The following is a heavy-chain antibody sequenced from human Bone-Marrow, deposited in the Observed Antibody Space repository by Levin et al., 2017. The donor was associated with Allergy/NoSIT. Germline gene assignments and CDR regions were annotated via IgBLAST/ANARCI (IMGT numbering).Heavy chain of an antibody. CDR2: ISYDGGDQ. Sequence: GGSLRLSCAASGFIFSSYGMHWVRQAPGKGLEWVAFISYDGGDQNLADSVKGRFTISRDNSKNTLDLRMNDLRPEDTAGYYCAKDRCTGGVCSVFDNWGQGTLDTVSS. CDR1: GFIFSSYG. J-gene: IGHJ4*02. D-gene: IGHD2-8*02. V-gene: IGHV3-30*18. CDR3: AKDRCTGGVCSVFDN.